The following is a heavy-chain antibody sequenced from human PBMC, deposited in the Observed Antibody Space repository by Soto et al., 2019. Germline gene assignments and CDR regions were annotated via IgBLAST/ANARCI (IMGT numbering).Heavy chain of an antibody. CDR2: IYYSGST. J-gene: IGHJ4*02. CDR3: ASGGRSGRVRKYYFDY. D-gene: IGHD2-15*01. Sequence: QVQLQESGPGLVKPSQTLSLTCTVSGGSISSGGYYWSWIRQHPGKGLEWIGYIYYSGSTYYNPSLKSRVTISVDTSKNQFSLKLSSVTAADTAVYYCASGGRSGRVRKYYFDYWGQGTLVTVSS. V-gene: IGHV4-31*03. CDR1: GGSISSGGYY.